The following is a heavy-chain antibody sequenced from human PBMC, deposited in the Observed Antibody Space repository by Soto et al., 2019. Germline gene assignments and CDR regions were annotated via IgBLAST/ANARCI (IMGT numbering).Heavy chain of an antibody. CDR1: GFSFNSHG. CDR2: ILYDGSKE. D-gene: IGHD3-16*01. Sequence: PGGSLRLSCTASGFSFNSHGMDWVRQAPGKGLEWVARILYDGSKEYYADSVKGRFTISRDNSKDTLYLQMDSLRVGDTAVYYCAKDLALMADYWGQGTPVTVSS. J-gene: IGHJ4*02. CDR3: AKDLALMADY. V-gene: IGHV3-30*18.